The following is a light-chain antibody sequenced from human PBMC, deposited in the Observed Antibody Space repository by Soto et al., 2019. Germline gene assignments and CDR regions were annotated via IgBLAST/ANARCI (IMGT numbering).Light chain of an antibody. CDR3: QRSNSLPRT. CDR1: QDINHW. J-gene: IGKJ3*01. V-gene: IGKV1-12*01. CDR2: AAA. Sequence: DIQMTQSPSSVSASVGDRVTITCRASQDINHWLAWYQQKPGKAPKLLIYAAATLHSVVPPRFSGSGSGTDFTLTISSLQPEDLGTYYCQRSNSLPRTFGPGTKVEVK.